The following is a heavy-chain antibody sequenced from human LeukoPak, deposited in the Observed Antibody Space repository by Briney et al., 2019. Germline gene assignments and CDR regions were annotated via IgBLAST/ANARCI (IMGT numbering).Heavy chain of an antibody. D-gene: IGHD1-26*01. CDR1: GGSISSYY. CDR3: ATGVGVRVPFDL. J-gene: IGHJ2*01. Sequence: SETLSLTCTVSGGSISSYYWSWIRQPPGKGLEWIAYLFYSGSTDYNPSLESRVTISVDTSKNQFSLKLSSVTAADTAVYYCATGVGVRVPFDLWGRGTLVIVSS. CDR2: LFYSGST. V-gene: IGHV4-59*01.